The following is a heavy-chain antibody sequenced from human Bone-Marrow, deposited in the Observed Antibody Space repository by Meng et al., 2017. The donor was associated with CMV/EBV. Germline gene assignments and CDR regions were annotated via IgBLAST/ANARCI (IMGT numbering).Heavy chain of an antibody. CDR3: ARVAHRGSPPGGYFDL. CDR1: GYTFTGYY. D-gene: IGHD3-16*01. Sequence: ASVKVSCKASGYTFTGYYMHWVRQAPGQGLEWMGWINPNSGGTNYAQKFQGRVTMTRDTSISTAYMELSRLRSDDTAVYYCARVAHRGSPPGGYFDLWGRGTLVTVSS. V-gene: IGHV1-2*02. J-gene: IGHJ2*01. CDR2: INPNSGGT.